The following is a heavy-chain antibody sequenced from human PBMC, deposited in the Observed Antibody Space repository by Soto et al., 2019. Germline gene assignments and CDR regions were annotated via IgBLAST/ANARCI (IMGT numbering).Heavy chain of an antibody. Sequence: GGSLRLSCAASVFTFSIYAMSWVRQAPGKGLDWVSAISGSGGSTYYADSVKGRFTISRDNSKNTLYLQMNSLRAEDTAVYYCAKGVYYDSRGPVDYWGQGTLVTVSS. J-gene: IGHJ4*02. D-gene: IGHD3-22*01. CDR1: VFTFSIYA. V-gene: IGHV3-23*01. CDR2: ISGSGGST. CDR3: AKGVYYDSRGPVDY.